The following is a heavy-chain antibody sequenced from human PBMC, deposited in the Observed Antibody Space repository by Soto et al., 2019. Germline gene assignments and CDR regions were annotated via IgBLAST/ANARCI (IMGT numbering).Heavy chain of an antibody. Sequence: SVKVSCKASGGTFSSYAISWVRQAPGQGLEWMGGIIPIFGTADYAQKFQGRVTITADESTSTAYMELSSLRSEDTAVYYCARHPGRPYYYYGMDVWGQGTTVTV. CDR1: GGTFSSYA. V-gene: IGHV1-69*13. CDR2: IIPIFGTA. J-gene: IGHJ6*02. D-gene: IGHD2-15*01. CDR3: ARHPGRPYYYYGMDV.